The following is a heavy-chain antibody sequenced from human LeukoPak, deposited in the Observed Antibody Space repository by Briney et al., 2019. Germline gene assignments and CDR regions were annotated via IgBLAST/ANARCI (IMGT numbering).Heavy chain of an antibody. CDR2: IGWNSGSI. CDR1: GFTFDDYA. Sequence: GGSLRLSCAASGFTFDDYAMHWVRQAPGKGLEWVSGIGWNSGSIGYADSVKGRFTISRDNAKNALYLEMNSLRDDDTALYYCASAGGTYDGFDVWGQGTMVTVSS. CDR3: ASAGGTYDGFDV. D-gene: IGHD2-15*01. V-gene: IGHV3-9*01. J-gene: IGHJ3*01.